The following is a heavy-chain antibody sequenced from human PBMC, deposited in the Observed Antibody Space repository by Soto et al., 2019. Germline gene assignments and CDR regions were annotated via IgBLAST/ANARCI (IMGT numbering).Heavy chain of an antibody. V-gene: IGHV4-59*01. D-gene: IGHD6-13*01. CDR3: ASGESCRWDAPGSYFDQ. CDR2: IYYSGST. CDR1: GGSIRSYY. J-gene: IGHJ4*02. Sequence: QVQLQESGPGLVKPSETLSLTCTVSGGSIRSYYWSWIRQPPGKGLEWIGYIYYSGSTNYNPSLKCRVTISGDTSKNQFPRELSSVSAADTAVYYWASGESCRWDAPGSYFDQWGQGTLGTVSS.